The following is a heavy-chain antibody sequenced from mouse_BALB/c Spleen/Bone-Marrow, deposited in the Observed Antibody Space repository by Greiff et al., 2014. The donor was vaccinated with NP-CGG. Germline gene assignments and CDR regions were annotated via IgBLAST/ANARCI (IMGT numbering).Heavy chain of an antibody. V-gene: IGHV1S29*02. Sequence: VQLKESGPELVKPGASVKISCKASGYTFTDYNMHWVKQSRGKSLEWIGYIYPYNGGTGYNQKFKSKATLAVDNSSSTAYMGLRSLTSEDSAVYYCTRREYGNYGYAMDYWGQGTSVTVSS. CDR1: GYTFTDYN. J-gene: IGHJ4*01. D-gene: IGHD2-10*02. CDR3: TRREYGNYGYAMDY. CDR2: IYPYNGGT.